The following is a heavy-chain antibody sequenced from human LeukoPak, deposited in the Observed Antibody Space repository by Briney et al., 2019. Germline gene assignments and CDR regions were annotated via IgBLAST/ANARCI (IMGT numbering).Heavy chain of an antibody. J-gene: IGHJ4*02. CDR1: GCTFSSYA. Sequence: GGSLRLSCAASGCTFSSYAMSWVRQAPGKGLEWVSAISGSGGSTYYADSVKGRFTISRDNSKNTLYLQMNSLRAEDTAVYYCAKSYDSSGYYQGYFDYWGQGTLVTVSS. CDR3: AKSYDSSGYYQGYFDY. D-gene: IGHD3-22*01. CDR2: ISGSGGST. V-gene: IGHV3-23*01.